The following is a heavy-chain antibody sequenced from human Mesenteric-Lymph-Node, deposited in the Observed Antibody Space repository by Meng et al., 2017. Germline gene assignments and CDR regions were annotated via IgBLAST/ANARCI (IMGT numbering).Heavy chain of an antibody. D-gene: IGHD1-7*01. V-gene: IGHV4-4*02. J-gene: IGHJ5*02. CDR3: ARDSGQYNWNYDAFDP. CDR2: IYHSGST. Sequence: SVPERLKTSGTLAATGAVSGGPISSRKRGSWVPQPPGKVLEWIGEIYHSGSTNYNPSLKSRVTISVDTSKNQFSLKLSSVTAADTAVYYCARDSGQYNWNYDAFDPWGQGTLVTVSS. CDR1: GGPISSRKR.